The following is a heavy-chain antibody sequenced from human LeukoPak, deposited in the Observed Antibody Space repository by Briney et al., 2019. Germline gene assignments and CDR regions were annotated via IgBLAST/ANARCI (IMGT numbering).Heavy chain of an antibody. D-gene: IGHD3-22*01. CDR1: GYSISSGYY. CDR3: ARDQGGYDTSGYQDY. CDR2: IYHSGST. V-gene: IGHV4-38-2*01. J-gene: IGHJ4*02. Sequence: PSETLSLTCAVSGYSISSGYYWGWIRQPPGKGLEWIGSIYHSGSTYYNPSLKSRVTISVDTSENQFSLKLSSVTAADTAVYYCARDQGGYDTSGYQDYWGQGTLVTVSS.